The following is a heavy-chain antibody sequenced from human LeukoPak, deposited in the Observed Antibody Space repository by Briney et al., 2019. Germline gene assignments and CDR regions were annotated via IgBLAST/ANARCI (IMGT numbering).Heavy chain of an antibody. CDR1: GGSISNKY. Sequence: TSETLSLTCTVSGGSISNKYWSWIRQPPGKGLEWIGYIYYSGSTNYNPSLKSRVTISVDTSKNQFSLKLSSVTAADTAVYYCARWSYYYDSSGYLSWGQGTLVTVSS. CDR2: IYYSGST. CDR3: ARWSYYYDSSGYLS. D-gene: IGHD3-22*01. V-gene: IGHV4-59*01. J-gene: IGHJ5*02.